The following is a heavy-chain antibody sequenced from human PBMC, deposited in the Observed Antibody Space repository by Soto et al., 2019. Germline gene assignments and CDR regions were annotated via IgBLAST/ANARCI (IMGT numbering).Heavy chain of an antibody. D-gene: IGHD5-12*01. CDR1: GGSISSYY. CDR2: IYYSGST. V-gene: IGHV4-59*08. CDR3: ATGYSGYERFDY. J-gene: IGHJ4*02. Sequence: SETLSLTCTVSGGSISSYYWSWIRQPPGKGLEWIGYIYYSGSTNYNPSLKSRVTISVDTSKNQFSLKLSSVTAADTAVYYCATGYSGYERFDYWGQGTLVTVSS.